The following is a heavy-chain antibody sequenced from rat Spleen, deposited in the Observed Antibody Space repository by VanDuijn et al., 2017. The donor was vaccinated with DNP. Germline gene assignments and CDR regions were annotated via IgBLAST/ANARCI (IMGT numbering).Heavy chain of an antibody. CDR3: TTRDSSYSDFDY. Sequence: EVQLVESGGGLVQPGRSLKLSCAASGFTFSNYDMAWVRQAPTKGLEWVASISTGGGNTYYRDSVKGRFTISRDNAKSTLYLQMDSLRSEDTATYYCTTRDSSYSDFDYWGQGVMVTVSS. D-gene: IGHD1-2*01. CDR1: GFTFSNYD. J-gene: IGHJ2*01. CDR2: ISTGGGNT. V-gene: IGHV5S23*01.